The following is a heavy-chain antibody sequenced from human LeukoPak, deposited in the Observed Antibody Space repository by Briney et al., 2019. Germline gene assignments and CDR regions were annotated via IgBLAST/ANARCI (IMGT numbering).Heavy chain of an antibody. D-gene: IGHD6-13*01. CDR2: IYYSGST. J-gene: IGHJ5*02. Sequence: SETLSLTCSVSGGSVSSSSYYRGWIRQPPGKGLEWIGSIYYSGSTYYNTSLKSRVTISVDTSKKYFSLNLSSVSAADTAVYYCARHPAIAAPGAWFDPWGQGILVTVSS. CDR1: GGSVSSSSYY. V-gene: IGHV4-39*01. CDR3: ARHPAIAAPGAWFDP.